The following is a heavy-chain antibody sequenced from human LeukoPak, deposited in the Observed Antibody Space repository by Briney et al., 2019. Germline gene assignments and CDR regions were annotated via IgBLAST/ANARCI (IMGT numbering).Heavy chain of an antibody. CDR3: ARDRYSKKTYGMDV. CDR2: ISSSSSYI. V-gene: IGHV3-21*01. D-gene: IGHD4-11*01. CDR1: GFTFSSYS. J-gene: IGHJ6*02. Sequence: GGSLRLSCAASGFTFSSYSMNWVRQAPGKGLEWVSSISSSSSYIYYADSVKGRFTISRDNAKNSLYLQMNGLRAEDTAVYYCARDRYSKKTYGMDVWGQGTTVTVSS.